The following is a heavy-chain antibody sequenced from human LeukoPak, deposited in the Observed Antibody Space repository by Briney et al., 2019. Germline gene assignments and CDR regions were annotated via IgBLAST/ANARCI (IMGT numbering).Heavy chain of an antibody. CDR3: VLLSLTPG. D-gene: IGHD3-10*01. J-gene: IGHJ4*02. V-gene: IGHV3-74*01. CDR1: GFSFSTYW. CDR2: ISSDGINT. Sequence: PGGSLRPSCAASGFSFSTYWMHWVRQAPGKGLVWVSRISSDGINTNYADSVKGRFTISRDNAKNTLYLQMNSLRPEDTAVYYCVLLSLTPGWGQGTLVTVSS.